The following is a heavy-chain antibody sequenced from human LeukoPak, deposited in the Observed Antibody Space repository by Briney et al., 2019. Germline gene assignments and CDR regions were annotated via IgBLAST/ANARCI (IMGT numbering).Heavy chain of an antibody. CDR3: ARVKTARGYSYGYYFDY. CDR1: GFTFSSYS. V-gene: IGHV3-21*01. Sequence: GGSLRLSCAASGFTFSSYSMNWVRQAPGKGLEWVSSISSSSSYIYYADSVKGRFTISRDNAKNSLYLQMNSPRAEDTAVYYCARVKTARGYSYGYYFDYWGQGTLVTVSS. CDR2: ISSSSSYI. J-gene: IGHJ4*02. D-gene: IGHD5-18*01.